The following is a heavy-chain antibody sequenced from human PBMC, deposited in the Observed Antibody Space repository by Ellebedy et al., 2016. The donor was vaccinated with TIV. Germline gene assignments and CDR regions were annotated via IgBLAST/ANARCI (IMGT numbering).Heavy chain of an antibody. CDR3: TRRTGDNFDF. V-gene: IGHV5-51*01. CDR1: GYSSTTYW. J-gene: IGHJ4*02. Sequence: GESLKISCKGFGYSSTTYWIGWVRQMPGRGLEWMGRIYPGDSDTIYSPSFEGQVTLSVDASLNTAYLQWSSLQASDTAIYYCTRRTGDNFDFWGQGTRVTVAS. CDR2: IYPGDSDT.